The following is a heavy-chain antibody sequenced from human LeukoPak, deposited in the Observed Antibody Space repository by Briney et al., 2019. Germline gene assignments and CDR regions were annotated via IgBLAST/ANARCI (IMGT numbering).Heavy chain of an antibody. J-gene: IGHJ4*02. CDR3: ARQHGRDGYNYFDY. CDR2: IHPGNSET. CDR1: GYSFSSYW. V-gene: IGHV5-51*01. D-gene: IGHD5-24*01. Sequence: GESLKISCKGSGYSFSSYWIAWLRQMPGKGLEWMGIIHPGNSETTYNPSFRGHVTMSADKSVTTAYLQWSSLKASDTAMYFCARQHGRDGYNYFDYWGQGTLVTVPS.